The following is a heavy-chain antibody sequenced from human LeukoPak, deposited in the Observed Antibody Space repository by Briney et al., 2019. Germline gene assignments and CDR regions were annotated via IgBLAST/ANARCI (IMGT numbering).Heavy chain of an antibody. J-gene: IGHJ4*02. V-gene: IGHV1-69*05. CDR1: GGTFSSYA. CDR2: IIPIFGTA. Sequence: SVKVSCKASGGTFSSYAISWVRQAPGQGLEWVGGIIPIFGTANYAQKFQGRVTITTDESTSTAYMELSSLRSEDTAVYYCASSSLRGYSYGPKVYWGQGTLVTVSS. D-gene: IGHD5-18*01. CDR3: ASSSLRGYSYGPKVY.